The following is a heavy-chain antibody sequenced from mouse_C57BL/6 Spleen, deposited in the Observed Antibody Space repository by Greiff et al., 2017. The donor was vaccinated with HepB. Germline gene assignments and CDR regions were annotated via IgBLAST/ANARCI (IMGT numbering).Heavy chain of an antibody. CDR2: IRSKSNNYAT. CDR1: GFSFNTYA. Sequence: EAGGGLVQPKGSFKLSCAASGFSFNTYAMNWVRQAPGKGLEWVARIRSKSNNYATYYADSVKDRFTISRDDSESMLYLQMNNLKTEDTAMYYCVSPEGNDPFAYWGQGTLVTVSA. J-gene: IGHJ3*01. V-gene: IGHV10-1*01. CDR3: VSPEGNDPFAY. D-gene: IGHD2-3*01.